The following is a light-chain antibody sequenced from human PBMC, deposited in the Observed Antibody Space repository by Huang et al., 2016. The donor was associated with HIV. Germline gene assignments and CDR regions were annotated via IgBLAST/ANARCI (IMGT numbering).Light chain of an antibody. CDR2: DTS. CDR3: QQYDNWPPGLT. Sequence: EIMMTQSPATLSVSPGGRATLSCRASQNVRNNLAWYQQKTGQAPRLLIYDTSTRDSGIPARVSGSGSGTEFTLTISGLQSEDFAIYYCQQYDNWPPGLTFGGGTKVEI. CDR1: QNVRNN. V-gene: IGKV3D-15*01. J-gene: IGKJ4*01.